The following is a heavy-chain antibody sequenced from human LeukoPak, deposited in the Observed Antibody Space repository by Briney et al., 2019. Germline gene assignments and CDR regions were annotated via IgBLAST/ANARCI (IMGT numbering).Heavy chain of an antibody. CDR2: IYPSGST. D-gene: IGHD1-1*01. CDR3: ARVRPNWNDGTFDY. CDR1: GVSITNYY. Sequence: PSETLSLTCTVSGVSITNYYWSWIRQSAGKGLEWIGRIYPSGSTHSNPSLKSRVTMSLDTSKNQFSLGLSSVTAADTAVYYCARVRPNWNDGTFDYWGRGTLVTVSS. V-gene: IGHV4-4*07. J-gene: IGHJ4*02.